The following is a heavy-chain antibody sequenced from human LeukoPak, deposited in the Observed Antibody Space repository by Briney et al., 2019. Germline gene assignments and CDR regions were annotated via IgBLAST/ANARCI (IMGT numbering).Heavy chain of an antibody. D-gene: IGHD3-10*01. Sequence: PGGSMRLSCAASGFTFSSYAMSWVRQAPGKGLEWVSAIGGSGGSTYYADSVKGRFTISRDNSKNTLYLQMNSLRAEDTAVYYCAKSLLWFGELLVSFDYWGQGTLVTVSS. CDR3: AKSLLWFGELLVSFDY. J-gene: IGHJ4*02. CDR2: IGGSGGST. V-gene: IGHV3-23*01. CDR1: GFTFSSYA.